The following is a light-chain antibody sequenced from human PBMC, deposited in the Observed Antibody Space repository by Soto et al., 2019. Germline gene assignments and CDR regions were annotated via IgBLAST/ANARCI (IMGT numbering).Light chain of an antibody. J-gene: IGKJ1*01. CDR3: MQALQTPWT. V-gene: IGKV2-28*01. CDR1: QSLLHSNGYTY. Sequence: DIVMTQSPLSLPVTPGEPASISCRSSQSLLHSNGYTYLDWYLQKPGQSPHLLIYLGSNRASGVPDRFSCSGSGTDFTLKISRVEAEDVGVYYCMQALQTPWTFGQGTKVEI. CDR2: LGS.